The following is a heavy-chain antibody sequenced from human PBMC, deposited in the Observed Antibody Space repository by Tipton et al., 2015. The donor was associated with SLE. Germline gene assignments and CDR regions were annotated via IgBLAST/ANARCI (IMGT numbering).Heavy chain of an antibody. V-gene: IGHV4-39*07. J-gene: IGHJ5*02. CDR1: GVSISSGSYY. Sequence: LRLSCTVSGVSISSGSYYWTWVRQPPGKGLEWIGEIYHSGSTNYNPSLKSRVTISVDKSKNQFSLKLSSVTAADTAVYYCARGSSWYHWGQGTLVTVSS. CDR3: ARGSSWYH. CDR2: IYHSGST. D-gene: IGHD6-13*01.